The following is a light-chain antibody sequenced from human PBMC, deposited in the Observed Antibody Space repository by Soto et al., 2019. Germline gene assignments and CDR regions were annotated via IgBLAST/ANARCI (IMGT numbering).Light chain of an antibody. J-gene: IGKJ1*01. CDR3: QQYNNWPPWT. CDR2: GAS. Sequence: EIVMTQSPATLSVSPGERVTLSCRASQIVSSNLAWYQQKPGQAPRLLSYGASTRATGIPARFSGSGSGTEFTLTISSLQSEDFAVYYCQQYNNWPPWTFDQGTKVEIK. V-gene: IGKV3-15*01. CDR1: QIVSSN.